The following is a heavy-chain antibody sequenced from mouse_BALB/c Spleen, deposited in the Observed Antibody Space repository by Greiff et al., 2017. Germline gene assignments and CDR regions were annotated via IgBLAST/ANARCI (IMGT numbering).Heavy chain of an antibody. CDR2: INPSNGGT. CDR3: TRDDGYYDYFDY. Sequence: QVQLKQPGAELVKPGASVKLSCKASGYTFTSYYMYWVKQRPGQGLEWIGEINPSNGGTNFNEKFKSKATLTVDKSSSTAYMQLSSLTSEDSAVYYCTRDDGYYDYFDYWGQGTTLTVSS. D-gene: IGHD2-3*01. J-gene: IGHJ2*01. V-gene: IGHV1S81*02. CDR1: GYTFTSYY.